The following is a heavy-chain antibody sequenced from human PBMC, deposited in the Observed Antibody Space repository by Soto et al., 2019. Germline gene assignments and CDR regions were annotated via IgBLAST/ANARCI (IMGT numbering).Heavy chain of an antibody. Sequence: QVQLQESGPGLVKPSETLSLTCTVSGGSISSYYWSWIRQPPGKGLEWIGYIYYSGSTNYNPSLKSRVTISVDTSKNQLSLKLSSVTAADTAVYYCARGDPLLWFGEKVYYGMDVWGQGTTVTVSS. CDR1: GGSISSYY. J-gene: IGHJ6*02. CDR2: IYYSGST. D-gene: IGHD3-10*01. CDR3: ARGDPLLWFGEKVYYGMDV. V-gene: IGHV4-59*01.